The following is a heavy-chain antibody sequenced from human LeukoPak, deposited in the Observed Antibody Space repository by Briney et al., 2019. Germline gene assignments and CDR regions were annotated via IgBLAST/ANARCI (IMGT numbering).Heavy chain of an antibody. Sequence: ASVKVSCKASGYTFTSYDINWVRQATGQGLEWMGWMNPNSGNTGYAQKFQGRVTITRNTSISTAYIELSSLRSEDTAVYYCARAAWSYDAFDIWGQGTMVTVSS. CDR1: GYTFTSYD. J-gene: IGHJ3*02. CDR2: MNPNSGNT. D-gene: IGHD1-26*01. CDR3: ARAAWSYDAFDI. V-gene: IGHV1-8*03.